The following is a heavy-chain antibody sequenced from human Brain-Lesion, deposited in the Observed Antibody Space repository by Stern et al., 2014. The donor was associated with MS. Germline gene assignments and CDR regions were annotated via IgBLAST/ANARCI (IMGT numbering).Heavy chain of an antibody. J-gene: IGHJ6*02. Sequence: VQLVESGAEVKKPGASVKVSCKTSGYIFTGYYIHWGRQAPGQGLEWMAWINPKTGGTKYAQKFQGRVTMSRDTSISTAYVELSSLTSDDTAVYYCERDQRGITIFGVVTDYYYLGMDVWGQGTTVTVSS. CDR1: GYIFTGYY. CDR2: INPKTGGT. D-gene: IGHD3-3*01. V-gene: IGHV1-2*02. CDR3: ERDQRGITIFGVVTDYYYLGMDV.